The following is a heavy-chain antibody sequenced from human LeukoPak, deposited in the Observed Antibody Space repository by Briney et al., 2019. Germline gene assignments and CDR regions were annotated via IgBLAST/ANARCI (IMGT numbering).Heavy chain of an antibody. J-gene: IGHJ6*02. CDR3: ARRPDVVVVAGQYYYYYYGMDV. D-gene: IGHD2-15*01. Sequence: PGGSLRLSCAASGFTFSSYWMSWVRQAPGKGLEWVANIEQEGSEKYYVDSVKGRFTISRDNAKNSLYLQMNSLRAEDTAVYYCARRPDVVVVAGQYYYYYYGMDVWGQGTTVTVSS. CDR1: GFTFSSYW. V-gene: IGHV3-7*01. CDR2: IEQEGSEK.